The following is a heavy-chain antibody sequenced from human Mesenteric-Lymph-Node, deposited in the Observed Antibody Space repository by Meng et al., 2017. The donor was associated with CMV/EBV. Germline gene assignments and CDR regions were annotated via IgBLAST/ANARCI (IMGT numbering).Heavy chain of an antibody. V-gene: IGHV4-34*12. Sequence: HVQRRQGGVGLLSASETPAPPCAVYCGSFSTDYWSWCLHPPGKGLGVSVEIIGSVSTNNNPSLTGRVSISVYTSKIQYSLNLTSVTATDTAVYDYARHQRGRNSEGCFNYWGQGTLVTVSS. CDR3: ARHQRGRNSEGCFNY. CDR2: IIGSVST. D-gene: IGHD2-21*01. CDR1: CGSFSTDY. J-gene: IGHJ4*02.